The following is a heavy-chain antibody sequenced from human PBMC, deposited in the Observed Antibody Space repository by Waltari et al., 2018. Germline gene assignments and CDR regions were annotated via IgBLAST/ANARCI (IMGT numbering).Heavy chain of an antibody. J-gene: IGHJ4*02. V-gene: IGHV1-24*01. D-gene: IGHD3-9*01. CDR3: ATLVPRNYDILPGYPI. CDR1: GYTLTELS. CDR2: FDPEDGET. Sequence: QVQLVQSGAEVKKPGASVKVSCKVSGYTLTELSMHWVRQAPGKGLEWMGGFDPEDGETIYAQKFQGRVTMTEDTSTDTAYMELSSLRSEDTAVYYCATLVPRNYDILPGYPIWGQGTLVTVSS.